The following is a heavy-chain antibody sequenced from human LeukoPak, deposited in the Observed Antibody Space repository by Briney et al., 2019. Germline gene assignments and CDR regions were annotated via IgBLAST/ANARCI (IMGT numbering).Heavy chain of an antibody. CDR3: ARGYYYDSSGYYNYYYMDV. V-gene: IGHV3-48*01. J-gene: IGHJ6*03. CDR1: GFTFSSYS. CDR2: ISSSSSTI. Sequence: PGGSLRLSCAASGFTFSSYSMNWVRQAPGKGLEWVSYISSSSSTIYYADSVKGRFTISRDNAKNSLYLQMNSLRAEDTAVYYCARGYYYDSSGYYNYYYMDVWGKGTTVTVSS. D-gene: IGHD3-22*01.